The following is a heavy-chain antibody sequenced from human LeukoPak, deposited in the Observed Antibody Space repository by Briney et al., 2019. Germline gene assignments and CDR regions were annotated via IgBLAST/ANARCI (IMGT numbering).Heavy chain of an antibody. J-gene: IGHJ4*02. D-gene: IGHD6-13*01. CDR2: IYYSGST. Sequence: PSQTLSLTCTVSGGSISSGGYYWSWIRQHPGKGLEWIGYIYYSGSTYYNPSLKSRVTISVDTSKNQFSLKLSSVTAADTAVYYCARHSRAAAGIDYWGQGTLVTVSS. CDR1: GGSISSGGYY. CDR3: ARHSRAAAGIDY. V-gene: IGHV4-31*03.